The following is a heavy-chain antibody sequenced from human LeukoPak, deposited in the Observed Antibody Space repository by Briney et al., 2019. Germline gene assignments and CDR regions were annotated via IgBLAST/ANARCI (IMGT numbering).Heavy chain of an antibody. J-gene: IGHJ4*02. CDR2: ISSSGSPI. V-gene: IGHV3-48*01. D-gene: IGHD6-13*01. Sequence: PGGSLRLSCAASGFSLSDYSMNWVRQAPGKGLEWVSYISSSGSPIYYAYSLKGRFTISRDNAKNSLYLQINSLRVEDTAVYYCARETSSWYPMDSWGQGTLVTVSS. CDR3: ARETSSWYPMDS. CDR1: GFSLSDYS.